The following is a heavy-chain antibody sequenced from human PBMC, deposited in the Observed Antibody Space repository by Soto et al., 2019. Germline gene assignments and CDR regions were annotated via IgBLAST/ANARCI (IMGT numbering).Heavy chain of an antibody. D-gene: IGHD3-10*01. CDR1: GGSFSGYY. V-gene: IGHV4-34*01. J-gene: IGHJ5*02. CDR2: INHSGST. Sequence: SETLSLTCAVYGGSFSGYYWSWIRQPPGKGLEWIGEINHSGSTNYNPSLKSRVTISVETSKNQFSLKLSSVTAADTAVYYCARVFGGITMVRGVIGRNWFDPWGQGTLVTVSS. CDR3: ARVFGGITMVRGVIGRNWFDP.